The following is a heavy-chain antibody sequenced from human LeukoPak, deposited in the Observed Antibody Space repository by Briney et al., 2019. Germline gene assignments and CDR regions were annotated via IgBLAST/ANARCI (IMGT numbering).Heavy chain of an antibody. CDR2: FDPEDGET. D-gene: IGHD3-16*01. CDR1: GYTLTELS. J-gene: IGHJ5*01. CDR3: AREAWSLLGMITSRSA. Sequence: GASVKVSCKVSGYTLTELSMHWVRQAPGKGLEWMGGFDPEDGETIYAQKSQGRVTMTEDTSTDTAYMELSSLRPEDTAVYYCAREAWSLLGMITSRSAWGQGTLVTVSS. V-gene: IGHV1-24*01.